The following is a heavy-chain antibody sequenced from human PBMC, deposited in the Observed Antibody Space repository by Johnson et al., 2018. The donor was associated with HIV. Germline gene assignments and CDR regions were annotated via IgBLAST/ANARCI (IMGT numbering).Heavy chain of an antibody. CDR1: GFTFSSYG. V-gene: IGHV3-30*02. J-gene: IGHJ3*01. CDR3: ARGDRGAFDL. Sequence: QVQLVESGGGVVQPGGSLRLSCAASGFTFSSYGMHWVRQAPGKGLEWVAFRRYDGRHKYYVDSVKGRFTISRDNAKNTVDLQMSSLRVEDTAVYFGARGDRGAFDLWGQGTMVTVSS. D-gene: IGHD1-14*01. CDR2: RRYDGRHK.